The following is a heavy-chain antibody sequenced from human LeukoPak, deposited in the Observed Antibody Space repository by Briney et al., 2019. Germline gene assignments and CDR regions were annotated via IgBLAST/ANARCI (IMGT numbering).Heavy chain of an antibody. CDR3: ARAVDYYYYGMDV. CDR1: GFTFSTYD. V-gene: IGHV3-13*01. J-gene: IGHJ6*02. Sequence: PGGSLRLSCAASGFTFSTYDMHWVRQGTGKGLEWVSAIGTGGDTYYSGSVKGRFTISRENAKKSLYLQISSLRAEDTAVYYCARAVDYYYYGMDVWGQGTTVTVSS. CDR2: IGTGGDT. D-gene: IGHD2-15*01.